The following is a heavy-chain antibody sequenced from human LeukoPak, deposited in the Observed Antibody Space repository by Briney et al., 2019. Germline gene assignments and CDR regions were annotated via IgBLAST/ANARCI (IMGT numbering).Heavy chain of an antibody. Sequence: GGSLRLSCAASGFTFSSYAMSWVRQAPGKGLEWVSAISGSGGSTYYADSVKGRFTISRDNSKNTLYLQMNSLRAEDTAVYYCAKDLRGSSAYDCFDFWGQGALVTVSS. V-gene: IGHV3-23*01. J-gene: IGHJ4*02. CDR3: AKDLRGSSAYDCFDF. CDR1: GFTFSSYA. CDR2: ISGSGGST. D-gene: IGHD5-12*01.